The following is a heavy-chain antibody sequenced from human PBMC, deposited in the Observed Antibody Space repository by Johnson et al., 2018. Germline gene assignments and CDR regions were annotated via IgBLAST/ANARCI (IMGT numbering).Heavy chain of an antibody. CDR1: GFTFSSYA. D-gene: IGHD6-13*01. Sequence: VQLVESGGGLVQXGGSLRLSCAASGFTFSSYAMSWVRQAPGKGLEWVSAISGSGGSTYYADSVKGRFTISRDNSKNPLYLQMNSLRAEDTALYYCAKDNAAAAAYYYYGMDVWGQGTTVTVSS. J-gene: IGHJ6*02. CDR3: AKDNAAAAAYYYYGMDV. V-gene: IGHV3-23*04. CDR2: ISGSGGST.